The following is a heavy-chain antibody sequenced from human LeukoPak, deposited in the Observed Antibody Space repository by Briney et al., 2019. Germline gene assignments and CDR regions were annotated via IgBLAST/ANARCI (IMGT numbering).Heavy chain of an antibody. CDR2: INPSGGST. D-gene: IGHD3-22*01. Sequence: ASVKVSCKASGYSFTIYYMHWVRQAPGQGLEWMGIINPSGGSTSYAQKFQGRVTMTRDTSTSTVYMELSSLRSEDTAVYYCAREYDDSSGYPEFDYWGQGTLVTVSS. J-gene: IGHJ4*02. CDR1: GYSFTIYY. CDR3: AREYDDSSGYPEFDY. V-gene: IGHV1-46*01.